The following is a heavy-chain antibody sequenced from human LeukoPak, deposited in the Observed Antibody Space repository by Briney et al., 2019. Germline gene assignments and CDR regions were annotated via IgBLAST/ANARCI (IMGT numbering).Heavy chain of an antibody. J-gene: IGHJ5*01. D-gene: IGHD3-22*01. CDR2: IRDGGSS. CDR3: ARHRGYYDSSTYNWFDS. CDR1: GASISSYY. Sequence: SETLSLTCTVSGASISSYYWSWIRQPPGKGMEWIGYIRDGGSSSYNPSLESRVAISADPSKSQLSLNLRSVTAADTAVYYCARHRGYYDSSTYNWFDSWGQGTLVTVSS. V-gene: IGHV4-59*01.